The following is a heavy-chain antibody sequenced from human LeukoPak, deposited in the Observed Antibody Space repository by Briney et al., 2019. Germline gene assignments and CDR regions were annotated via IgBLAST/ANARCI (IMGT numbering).Heavy chain of an antibody. V-gene: IGHV1-18*01. Sequence: ASVKVSCKASGYTFTSYGISWVRQAPGQGREWMGCISAYNGNTNYAQKLQGRVTMTTDTSTSTAYMELRSLRSDDTAVYYCARSTMVRGVHYYYYGMDVWGQGPRSPSP. CDR1: GYTFTSYG. CDR3: ARSTMVRGVHYYYYGMDV. CDR2: ISAYNGNT. D-gene: IGHD3-10*01. J-gene: IGHJ6*02.